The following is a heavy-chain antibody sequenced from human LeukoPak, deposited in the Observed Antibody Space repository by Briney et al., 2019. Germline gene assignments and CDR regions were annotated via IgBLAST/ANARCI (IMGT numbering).Heavy chain of an antibody. V-gene: IGHV1-69*13. CDR2: IIPIFGTA. D-gene: IGHD5-18*01. Sequence: ASVKVSCKASGGTFSSYAISWVRQAPGQGLEWMGGIIPIFGTANYAQKFQGRVTITADESTSTAYMELSSLRSEDTAVYYCARSLRGYSYGSWELGYWGQGTLVTVSS. CDR3: ARSLRGYSYGSWELGY. CDR1: GGTFSSYA. J-gene: IGHJ4*02.